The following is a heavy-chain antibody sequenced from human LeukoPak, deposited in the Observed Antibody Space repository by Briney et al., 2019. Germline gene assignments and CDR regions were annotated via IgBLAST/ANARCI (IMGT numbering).Heavy chain of an antibody. V-gene: IGHV5-51*01. Sequence: GESLKISCKGSGYRFTSYWIGWVRQMPGKGLEWMGIIYPGDSDTRYSPSFQGQVTISADKSISTAYLQWSSLKAMDTAIYYCARRSDYGDYYFDYWGQGNLVTVSS. D-gene: IGHD4-17*01. CDR3: ARRSDYGDYYFDY. CDR1: GYRFTSYW. CDR2: IYPGDSDT. J-gene: IGHJ4*02.